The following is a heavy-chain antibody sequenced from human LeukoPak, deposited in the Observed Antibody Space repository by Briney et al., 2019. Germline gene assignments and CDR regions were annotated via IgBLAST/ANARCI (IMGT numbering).Heavy chain of an antibody. Sequence: ASVKVSCKASGYTFTSYDINWVRQTTGQGLEWMGWMSPNSGNTGYAQKFQGRVTITRDTSASTAYMELSSLRSEDTAVYYCARGSAGASSWYRYWGQGTLVTVSS. CDR3: ARGSAGASSWYRY. D-gene: IGHD6-13*01. J-gene: IGHJ4*02. V-gene: IGHV1-8*03. CDR2: MSPNSGNT. CDR1: GYTFTSYD.